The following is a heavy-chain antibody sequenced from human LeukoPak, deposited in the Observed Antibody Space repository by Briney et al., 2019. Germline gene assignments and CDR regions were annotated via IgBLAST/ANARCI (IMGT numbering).Heavy chain of an antibody. CDR3: ARVRPDWYFDL. CDR1: GYTFTSYY. J-gene: IGHJ2*01. V-gene: IGHV1-46*01. Sequence: ASVKVSCKASGYTFTSYYMHWVRQAPGQGLEWMGIINPSGGSTSYAQKFQGRVTMTRDTSTSTVYMELSSLRSDDTAVYYCARVRPDWYFDLWGRGTLVTVSS. CDR2: INPSGGST.